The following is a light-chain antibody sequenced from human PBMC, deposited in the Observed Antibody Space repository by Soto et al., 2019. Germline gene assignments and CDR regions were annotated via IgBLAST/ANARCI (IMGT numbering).Light chain of an antibody. V-gene: IGLV1-40*01. CDR2: GNI. CDR1: SSNIGAGYE. Sequence: QSVLTPPPSVSGAPGQRVTISCTGSSSNIGAGYEVHWYQQLPGTAPKLLIYGNIYRPSGVPDRVSGSKSGTSVSLAIPGLQAEDEADYHCQSYDSSLSGVVFGGGTKLTVL. J-gene: IGLJ3*02. CDR3: QSYDSSLSGVV.